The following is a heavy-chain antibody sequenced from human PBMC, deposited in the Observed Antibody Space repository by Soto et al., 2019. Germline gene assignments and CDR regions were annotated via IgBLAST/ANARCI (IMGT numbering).Heavy chain of an antibody. Sequence: SETLSLTCTVSGGSISSYYWSWIRQPPGKGLEWIGYIYYSGSTNYNPSLKSRVTISVDTSKNQFSLKLSSVTAADTAVYYRAASSAGTTPEWFDPWGQGTLVTVSS. V-gene: IGHV4-59*01. CDR2: IYYSGST. J-gene: IGHJ5*02. CDR1: GGSISSYY. CDR3: AASSAGTTPEWFDP. D-gene: IGHD1-1*01.